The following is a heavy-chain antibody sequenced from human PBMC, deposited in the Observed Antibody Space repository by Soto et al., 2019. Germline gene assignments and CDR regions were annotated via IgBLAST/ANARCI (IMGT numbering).Heavy chain of an antibody. V-gene: IGHV4-61*01. CDR2: VFFTGSA. CDR3: ARDGHGMDV. Sequence: QMQLQESGPGLVGPSETLSLTCTVSGGSVRTGNYDWVWIRQPPRKGLEWIGKVFFTGSAHYNPSLANRVTMSVDTSKDQFSLTLTSVTAADTTVYYCARDGHGMDVWGQGTTVTVSS. CDR1: GGSVRTGNYD. J-gene: IGHJ6*02.